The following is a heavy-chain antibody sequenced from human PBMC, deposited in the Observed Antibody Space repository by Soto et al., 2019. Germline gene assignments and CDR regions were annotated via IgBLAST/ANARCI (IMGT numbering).Heavy chain of an antibody. V-gene: IGHV4-59*01. CDR3: ARGLYYDFWSGYQDAFDI. CDR1: GGSISSSY. CDR2: IYNSGST. D-gene: IGHD3-3*01. Sequence: AETLFLTCRVSGGSISSSYLSWIRLPPGKGLEWIGHIYNSGSTNYNPSLKSRVTISVDTSKNQFSLKLSSVTAADTAVYYCARGLYYDFWSGYQDAFDIWGQGTMVTVS. J-gene: IGHJ3*02.